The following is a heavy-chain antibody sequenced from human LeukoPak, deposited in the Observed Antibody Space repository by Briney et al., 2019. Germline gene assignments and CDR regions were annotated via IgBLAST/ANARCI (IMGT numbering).Heavy chain of an antibody. V-gene: IGHV4-34*01. CDR3: ARGLRQQLGYFQH. J-gene: IGHJ1*01. Sequence: SETLSLTCAVYGGSFSGYYWSWIRQPPGKGLEWIGEISHSGSTNYNPSLKSRVTISVDTSKNQFSLKLSSVTAADTAVYYCARGLRQQLGYFQHWGQGTLVTVSS. D-gene: IGHD6-13*01. CDR1: GGSFSGYY. CDR2: ISHSGST.